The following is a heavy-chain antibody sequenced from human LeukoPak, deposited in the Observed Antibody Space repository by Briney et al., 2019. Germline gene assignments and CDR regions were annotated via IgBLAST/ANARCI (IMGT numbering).Heavy chain of an antibody. CDR3: VKDLILAAMGGSRLEGAFDI. D-gene: IGHD1-26*01. J-gene: IGHJ3*02. CDR1: GFTFSSYW. Sequence: GGSLGLSCAASGFTFSSYWMSWVRQAPGKGLEWVANIKQDGSEKYYVDSVKGRFTISRDNAKNSLYLQMKSLRPEDTAFYYCVKDLILAAMGGSRLEGAFDIWGQGTMVTVSS. V-gene: IGHV3-7*03. CDR2: IKQDGSEK.